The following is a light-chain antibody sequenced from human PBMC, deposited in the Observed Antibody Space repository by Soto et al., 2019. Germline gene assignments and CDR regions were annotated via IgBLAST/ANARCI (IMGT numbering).Light chain of an antibody. CDR3: QQYNTFWT. CDR2: DVS. CDR1: QTISSW. Sequence: DIQMTQSPSTLSASLGDRVTITCRASQTISSWLSCYQQKPGKAPKLLIYDVSTLGSGVPSRFSGSGSGTDFSLPISSLQADDFATYYCQQYNTFWTFGQGTKVDIK. V-gene: IGKV1-5*01. J-gene: IGKJ1*01.